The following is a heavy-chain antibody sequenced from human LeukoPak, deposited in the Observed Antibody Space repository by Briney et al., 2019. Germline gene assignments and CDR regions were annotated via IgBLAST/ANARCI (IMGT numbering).Heavy chain of an antibody. CDR2: IKKDGSET. CDR1: GLTFSNSW. V-gene: IGHV3-7*03. J-gene: IGHJ4*02. D-gene: IGHD6-13*01. CDR3: AKYKGDYSNSPGAY. Sequence: PGGSLRLSCVASGLTFSNSWMTWVRQAPGKGLEWVANIKKDGSETYYVDSVKGRFTISRDNSKNTLYLQMNSLRAEDTAVYYCAKYKGDYSNSPGAYWGQGTLVTVSS.